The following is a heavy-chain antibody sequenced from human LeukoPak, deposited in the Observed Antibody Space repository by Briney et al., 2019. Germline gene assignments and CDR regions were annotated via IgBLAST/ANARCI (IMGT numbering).Heavy chain of an antibody. V-gene: IGHV3-21*01. D-gene: IGHD3-3*01. J-gene: IGHJ3*02. Sequence: PGGSLRLSCAASGFTFRTYNMNWVRQAPGRGLEWVSSISGTTSYIYYADSMKGRFTISRDNAENSLYLQMNSLRAEDTAIYFCARARFLESDAFDIWGQGTMVTVSS. CDR3: ARARFLESDAFDI. CDR2: ISGTTSYI. CDR1: GFTFRTYN.